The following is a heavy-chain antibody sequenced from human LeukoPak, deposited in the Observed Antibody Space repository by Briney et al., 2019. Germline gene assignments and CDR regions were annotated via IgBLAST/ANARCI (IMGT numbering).Heavy chain of an antibody. J-gene: IGHJ4*02. D-gene: IGHD3-10*01. CDR2: INSDGSTT. V-gene: IGHV3-74*01. Sequence: GGSLRLSCAATGFTFITYWMHWVRQAPGKGLVWVSSINSDGSTTTYADSVKGRLTISRDNAKNMVYLQMNSLRAEDTAVYYCARAFGSGSYVINYFDFWGQGTLVTVSS. CDR1: GFTFITYW. CDR3: ARAFGSGSYVINYFDF.